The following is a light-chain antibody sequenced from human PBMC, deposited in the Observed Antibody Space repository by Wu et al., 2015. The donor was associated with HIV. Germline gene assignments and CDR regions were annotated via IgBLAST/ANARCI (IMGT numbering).Light chain of an antibody. Sequence: EIVMMQSPATLSVSPGERATLSCRANLSVSNNLAWYQQKPGQAPKLLIYGASTRATGIASEGSLAVGLGTDFTLTISSMESEDFALYYCQQYNDWPLWTFGLRDQRGDQ. CDR3: QQYNDWPLWT. CDR2: GAS. J-gene: IGKJ1*01. V-gene: IGKV3-15*01. CDR1: LSVSNN.